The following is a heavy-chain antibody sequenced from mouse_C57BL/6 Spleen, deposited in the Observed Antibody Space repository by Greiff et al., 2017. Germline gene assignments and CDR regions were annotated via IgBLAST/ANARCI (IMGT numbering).Heavy chain of an antibody. J-gene: IGHJ4*01. CDR1: GFTFSDAW. D-gene: IGHD2-5*01. CDR3: TRRDYSNYVGAMDY. CDR2: IRNKANNHAT. V-gene: IGHV6-6*01. Sequence: EVKLMESGGGLVQPGGSMKLSCAASGFTFSDAWMDWVRQSPEKGLEWVAEIRNKANNHATYYAESVKGRFTISRDDSKSSVYLQMNSLRAEDTGMYYCTRRDYSNYVGAMDYWGQGTSVTVSS.